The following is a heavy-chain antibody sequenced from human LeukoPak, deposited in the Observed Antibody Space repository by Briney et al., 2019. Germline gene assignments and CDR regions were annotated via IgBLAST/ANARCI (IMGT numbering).Heavy chain of an antibody. Sequence: GRSLRLSCAASGFTFSSYGMHWVRQAPGKGLEWVAVIWYDGSNKYYADSVRGRFTISRDNSKNTLYLQMNSLRAEDTAVYYCAKIKGSGDFWSGLYYYYYMDVWGKGTTVTVSS. CDR3: AKIKGSGDFWSGLYYYYYMDV. CDR1: GFTFSSYG. V-gene: IGHV3-33*06. D-gene: IGHD3-3*01. CDR2: IWYDGSNK. J-gene: IGHJ6*03.